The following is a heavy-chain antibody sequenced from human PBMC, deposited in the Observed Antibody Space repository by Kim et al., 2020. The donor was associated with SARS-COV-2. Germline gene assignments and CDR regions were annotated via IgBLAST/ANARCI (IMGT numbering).Heavy chain of an antibody. D-gene: IGHD6-13*01. V-gene: IGHV3-74*01. Sequence: GGSLRLSCAVSGFTFSNYWMHWVRQAPGKGLVWVSRINSDGSVTNYADSVKGRFTISRDTAKNTLYLQMNSLRGEDTAVYYCARDLRSSSWGYDYWGQGTLVTVSS. CDR3: ARDLRSSSWGYDY. CDR2: INSDGSVT. J-gene: IGHJ4*02. CDR1: GFTFSNYW.